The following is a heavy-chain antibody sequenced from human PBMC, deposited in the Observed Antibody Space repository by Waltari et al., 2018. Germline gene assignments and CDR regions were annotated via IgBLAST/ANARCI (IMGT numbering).Heavy chain of an antibody. J-gene: IGHJ6*02. CDR3: ARDRGSVESTGVYYGMDV. Sequence: EVQLVESGGGLVQPGGSLRLSCAASGFTFSSYWMSWVRQAPGKGLEWVANIKQDGSEKYYVDSVKGRFTISRDNAKNSLYLQMNSLRAEDTAVYYCARDRGSVESTGVYYGMDVWGQGTTVIVSS. CDR2: IKQDGSEK. V-gene: IGHV3-7*01. D-gene: IGHD1-26*01. CDR1: GFTFSSYW.